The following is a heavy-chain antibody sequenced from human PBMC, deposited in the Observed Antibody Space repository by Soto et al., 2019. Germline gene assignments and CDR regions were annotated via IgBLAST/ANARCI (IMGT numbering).Heavy chain of an antibody. D-gene: IGHD2-8*01. Sequence: SETLSLTCTVSGGSISSDYWSWIRQPPGKGLEWIGYIYYIGSTNYNPSLKSRVTISVDASKNQFSLKLSSVTAADTAVYYCARHSYCTNGVCSLIDYWGQGTLVTVSS. CDR2: IYYIGST. CDR3: ARHSYCTNGVCSLIDY. CDR1: GGSISSDY. V-gene: IGHV4-59*08. J-gene: IGHJ4*02.